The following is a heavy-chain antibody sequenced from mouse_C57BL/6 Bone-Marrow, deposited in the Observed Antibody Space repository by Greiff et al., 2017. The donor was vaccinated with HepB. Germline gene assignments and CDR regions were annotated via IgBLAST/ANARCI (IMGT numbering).Heavy chain of an antibody. V-gene: IGHV1-64*01. Sequence: QVQLQQPGAELVKPGASVKLSCKASGYTFTSYWMHWVKQRPGQGLEWIGMIHPNSGSTNYNEKFKSKATLTVDKSSSTAYMQLSSLTSEASAVYYCAREGVGTGGSYYFDYWGQGTTLTVSS. J-gene: IGHJ2*01. CDR3: AREGVGTGGSYYFDY. D-gene: IGHD4-1*01. CDR2: IHPNSGST. CDR1: GYTFTSYW.